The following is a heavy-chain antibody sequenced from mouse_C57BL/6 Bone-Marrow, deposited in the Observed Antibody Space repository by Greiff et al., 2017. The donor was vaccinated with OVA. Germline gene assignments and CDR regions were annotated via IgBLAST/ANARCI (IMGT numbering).Heavy chain of an antibody. V-gene: IGHV5-16*01. CDR3: ARVTGPHYYAMDY. J-gene: IGHJ4*01. CDR1: GFTFSDYY. D-gene: IGHD4-1*01. Sequence: EVKVEESEGGLVQPGSSMKLSCTASGFTFSDYYMAWVRPVPEKGLEWVANINYDGSSTYYLDSLKSRFIITRDNAKNMLYLQMSSLKSEDTATYYCARVTGPHYYAMDYWGQGTSVTVSS. CDR2: INYDGSST.